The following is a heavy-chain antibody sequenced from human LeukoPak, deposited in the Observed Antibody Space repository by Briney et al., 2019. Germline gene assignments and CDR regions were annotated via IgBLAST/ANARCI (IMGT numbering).Heavy chain of an antibody. D-gene: IGHD6-6*01. Sequence: GGSLRLSCAASGFTFSSYWMSWVRQAPGKGLEWVANIKQDGSEKYYVDSVKGRFTISRDNAKNSLYLQMNSLRAEDTAVYYCAREVYSSSSEGMDYWGQGTLVTVSS. J-gene: IGHJ4*02. CDR3: AREVYSSSSEGMDY. V-gene: IGHV3-7*01. CDR1: GFTFSSYW. CDR2: IKQDGSEK.